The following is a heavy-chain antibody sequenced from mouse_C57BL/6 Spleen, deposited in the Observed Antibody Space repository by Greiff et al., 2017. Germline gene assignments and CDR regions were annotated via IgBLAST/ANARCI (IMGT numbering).Heavy chain of an antibody. CDR1: GYTFTSYW. D-gene: IGHD1-1*01. CDR2: INPSNGGT. V-gene: IGHV1-53*01. Sequence: QVQLQQPGTELVKPGASVKLSCKASGYTFTSYWMHWVKQRPGQGLEWIGNINPSNGGTNYNEKFKSKATLTVDKSSSTAYMQLSSLTSEDSAVYYCARKRFITTVVAPYCDYWGQGTTLTVSS. J-gene: IGHJ2*01. CDR3: ARKRFITTVVAPYCDY.